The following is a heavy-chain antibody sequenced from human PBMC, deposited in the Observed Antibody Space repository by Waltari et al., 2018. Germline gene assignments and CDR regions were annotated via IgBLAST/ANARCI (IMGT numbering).Heavy chain of an antibody. V-gene: IGHV3-30*18. CDR3: ANGHCGTNCYIFDY. CDR2: ISNDGSDY. J-gene: IGHJ4*02. CDR1: GFTFSSYG. D-gene: IGHD2-21*01. Sequence: QVQLVESGGGVVQPGRSLRLSCAASGFTFSSYGFHWVRQAPGEGLEWVALISNDGSDYYYADSVKGRFTISRDNSKNTVYLQMNSLGAEDTAVYYCANGHCGTNCYIFDYWGQGTLVTVSS.